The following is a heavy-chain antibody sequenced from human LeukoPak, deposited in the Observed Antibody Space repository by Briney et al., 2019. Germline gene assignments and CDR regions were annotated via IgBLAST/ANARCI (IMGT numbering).Heavy chain of an antibody. CDR3: AKNSDIVVVPAARFDP. Sequence: GGSLRLSCAASGFTFSSYAMHWVRQAPGKGLEWVAVISYDGINKYYADSVKGRFTISRDNSKNTLYLQMNSLRAEDTAVYYCAKNSDIVVVPAARFDPWGQGTLVTVSS. V-gene: IGHV3-30-3*02. J-gene: IGHJ5*02. D-gene: IGHD2-2*01. CDR2: ISYDGINK. CDR1: GFTFSSYA.